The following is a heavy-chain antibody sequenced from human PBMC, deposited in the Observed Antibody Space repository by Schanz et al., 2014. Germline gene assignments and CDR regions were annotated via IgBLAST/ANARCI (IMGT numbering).Heavy chain of an antibody. CDR1: GFTVTSYY. CDR2: INSDGRST. D-gene: IGHD3-10*01. J-gene: IGHJ6*02. CDR3: ARSGVDV. Sequence: EMQLVESGGGLIQPGGSLRLSCAASGFTVTSYYMSWVRQAPGKGLEWVSRINSDGRSTNYADSVKGRFTISRDNSKNTLYLQMNSLRTEDTAVYFCARSGVDVWGQGTTVTVSS. V-gene: IGHV3-66*03.